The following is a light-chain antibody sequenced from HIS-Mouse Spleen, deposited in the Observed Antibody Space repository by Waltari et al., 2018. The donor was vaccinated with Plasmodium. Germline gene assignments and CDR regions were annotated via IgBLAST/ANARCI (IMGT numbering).Light chain of an antibody. CDR1: ALPKKY. CDR2: EDS. CDR3: YSTDSSGNHRV. J-gene: IGLJ3*02. V-gene: IGLV3-10*01. Sequence: SYELTQPPSVSVSPGQTATTTCPGDALPKKYAYWYQQKSGQAPVLVRYEDSKRPSGIPERFSGSSSGTMATLTISGAQVEDEADYYCYSTDSSGNHRVFGGGTKLTVL.